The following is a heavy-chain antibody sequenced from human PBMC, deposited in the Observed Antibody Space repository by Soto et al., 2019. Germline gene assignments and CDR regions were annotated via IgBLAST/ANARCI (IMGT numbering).Heavy chain of an antibody. V-gene: IGHV3-23*01. CDR3: AKGRPVDSDVFDF. CDR1: GFTFGSHG. D-gene: IGHD2-21*01. CDR2: ICHDGSLT. Sequence: GGSLRLSCAASGFTFGSHGMSWVRQAPGQGLEWVSSICHDGSLTFYADSVKGRLTISRDNSKSTLYLQLDSLRADDTALYYCAKGRPVDSDVFDFWGQGTMVTVSS. J-gene: IGHJ3*01.